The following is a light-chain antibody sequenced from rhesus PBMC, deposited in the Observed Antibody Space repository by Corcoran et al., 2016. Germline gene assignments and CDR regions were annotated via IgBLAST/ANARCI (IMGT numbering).Light chain of an antibody. CDR3: QQYNDLLRT. J-gene: IGKJ1*01. Sequence: EIVMTQSPATLSLSPGETATLSCRASESVGSYLAWYQQKPGQAPKLLVHSADFRAPGIPDRFSGSGSRTEFTLTISSLEPEDVGVYHCQQYNDLLRTFGQGTKVEIK. V-gene: IGKV3-40*03. CDR1: ESVGSY. CDR2: SAD.